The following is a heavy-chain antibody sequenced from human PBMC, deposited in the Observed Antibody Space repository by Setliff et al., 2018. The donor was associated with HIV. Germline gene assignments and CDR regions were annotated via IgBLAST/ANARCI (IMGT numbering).Heavy chain of an antibody. V-gene: IGHV1-18*01. CDR1: GYTFTSYG. CDR2: ISAYNGNT. Sequence: ASVKVSCKASGYTFTSYGISWVRQALGQGLEWMGWISAYNGNTNYAQKLQGRVTMTTDTSTSTAYMELRSLRSDNTAVYYCVRDLNSSPFDYWGQGTLVTVSS. D-gene: IGHD6-13*01. CDR3: VRDLNSSPFDY. J-gene: IGHJ4*02.